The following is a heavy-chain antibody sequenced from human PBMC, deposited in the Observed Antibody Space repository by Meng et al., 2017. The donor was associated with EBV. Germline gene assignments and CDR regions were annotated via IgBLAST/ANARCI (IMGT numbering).Heavy chain of an antibody. CDR3: ARLCENKRLLAGFDY. V-gene: IGHV1-69*01. J-gene: IGHJ4*02. D-gene: IGHD6-19*01. Sequence: QVQLVQPGAEVKMPGSSVRCSCKAYGGSFSSHGIAWVRQAPGEGPEWMGGVIPILGTTNYAQKFQGRLTIVADASTTTAYMELNSLRSEDTAVYFCARLCENKRLLAGFDYWGQGTLVTVSA. CDR1: GGSFSSHG. CDR2: VIPILGTT.